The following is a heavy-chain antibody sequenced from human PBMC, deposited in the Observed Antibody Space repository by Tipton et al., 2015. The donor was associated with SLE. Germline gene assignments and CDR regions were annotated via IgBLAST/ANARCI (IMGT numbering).Heavy chain of an antibody. CDR1: DDSFSGYF. CDR2: IYTSGST. D-gene: IGHD6-13*01. J-gene: IGHJ2*01. Sequence: TLSLTCTVSDDSFSGYFWSWIRQPAGKGLEWIGHIYTSGSTNYNPSLKSRVTISLDTSKNQFSLKLSSVTAADTAVYYCARGWAFSCTWSYFDLWGRGTLVTVSS. CDR3: ARGWAFSCTWSYFDL. V-gene: IGHV4-4*07.